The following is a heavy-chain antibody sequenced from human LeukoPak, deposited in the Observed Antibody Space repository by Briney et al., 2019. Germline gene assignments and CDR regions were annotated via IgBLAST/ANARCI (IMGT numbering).Heavy chain of an antibody. Sequence: GGSLRLSCAASGFTFDDYAMHWVRQAPGEGLEWVSGISWNSGSIGYADSVKGRFTISRDNAKNSLYLQMNSLRAEDTALYYCAKSFRRYYFDYWGQGTLVTVSS. D-gene: IGHD3-16*01. CDR1: GFTFDDYA. CDR3: AKSFRRYYFDY. CDR2: ISWNSGSI. J-gene: IGHJ4*02. V-gene: IGHV3-9*01.